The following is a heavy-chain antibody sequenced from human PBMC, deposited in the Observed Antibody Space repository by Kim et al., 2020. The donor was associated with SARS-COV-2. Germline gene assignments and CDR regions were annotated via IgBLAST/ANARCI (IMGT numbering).Heavy chain of an antibody. CDR2: IYYSGST. CDR1: GGSISSSSYY. D-gene: IGHD5-18*01. CDR3: ARDPPPTAMVTGYFDY. Sequence: SETLSLTCTVSGGSISSSSYYWGWIRQPPGKGLEWIGSIYYSGSTYYNPSLKSRVTISVDTSKNQFSLKLSSVTAADTAVYYCARDPPPTAMVTGYFDYWGQGTLVTVSS. V-gene: IGHV4-39*07. J-gene: IGHJ4*02.